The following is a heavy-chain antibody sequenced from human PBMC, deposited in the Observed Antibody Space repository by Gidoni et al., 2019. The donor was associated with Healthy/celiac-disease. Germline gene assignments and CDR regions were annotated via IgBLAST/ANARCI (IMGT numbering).Heavy chain of an antibody. CDR1: GYTFTGYY. V-gene: IGHV1-2*02. Sequence: QVQLVQSGAEVKKPGASMKVSCTASGYTFTGYYMHWVRQAPGQGLEWMGWINPNSGGTNYAQKFQGRVTMTRDTSISTAYMELSRLRSDDTAVYYCAREEIVVVVAATTDYYYYGMDVWGQGTTVTVSS. J-gene: IGHJ6*02. CDR2: INPNSGGT. D-gene: IGHD2-15*01. CDR3: AREEIVVVVAATTDYYYYGMDV.